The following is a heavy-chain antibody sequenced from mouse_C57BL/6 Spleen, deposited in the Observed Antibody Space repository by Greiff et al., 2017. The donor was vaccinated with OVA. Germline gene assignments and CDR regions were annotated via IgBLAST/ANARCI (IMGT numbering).Heavy chain of an antibody. CDR1: GYTFTSYW. CDR3: ARVYGSSYGYFDV. V-gene: IGHV1-72*01. Sequence: QVQLKQPGAELVKPGASVKLSCKASGYTFTSYWMHWVKQRPGRGLEWIGRIDPNSGGTKYNEKFKSKATLTVDKPSSTAYMQLSSLTSEDSAVYYCARVYGSSYGYFDVWGTGTTVTVSS. D-gene: IGHD1-1*01. CDR2: IDPNSGGT. J-gene: IGHJ1*03.